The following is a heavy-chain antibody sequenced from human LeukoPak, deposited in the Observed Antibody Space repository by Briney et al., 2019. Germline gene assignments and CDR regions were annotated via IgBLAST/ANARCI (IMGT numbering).Heavy chain of an antibody. CDR2: ISSSSSYI. J-gene: IGHJ4*02. CDR3: ARDPPFCSSTSCSDSGFDH. CDR1: GFTFSSYS. V-gene: IGHV3-21*01. D-gene: IGHD2-2*01. Sequence: GGSLRLSCAASGFTFSSYSINWVRQAPGKGLEWVSSISSSSSYIYYADSVKGGFTISRDNAKNSLYLQMNSLRAEDTAVYYCARDPPFCSSTSCSDSGFDHWGQGTLVTVSS.